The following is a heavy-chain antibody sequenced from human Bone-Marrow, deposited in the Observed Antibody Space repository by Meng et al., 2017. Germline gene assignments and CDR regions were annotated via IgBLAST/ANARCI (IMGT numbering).Heavy chain of an antibody. V-gene: IGHV3-30*18. CDR3: AKDLLVGSTGAFDP. CDR2: ILYDGSNQ. CDR1: GFTFSIHG. J-gene: IGHJ5*02. D-gene: IGHD1-26*01. Sequence: QVQLVESGGGVVQPGRSLRLPCAASGFTFSIHGMHWVRQAPGKGLEWLAGILYDGSNQYYADSVKGRFTVSRDNSKNTVHLQVNSLRVEDTAVYYCAKDLLVGSTGAFDPWGQGTLVVASS.